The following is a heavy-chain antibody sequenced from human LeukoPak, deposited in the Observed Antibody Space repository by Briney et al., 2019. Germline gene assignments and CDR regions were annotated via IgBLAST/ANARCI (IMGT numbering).Heavy chain of an antibody. CDR2: INPNAGDT. J-gene: IGHJ4*02. CDR3: VTSSAVGGAQRAFDY. D-gene: IGHD3-10*01. Sequence: ASVKVSCKASVYTFTGYYIHWVRQAPGQGLEWLGWINPNAGDTKYAQKFQGRVTVNRHTSISTAYMELSRLRSADTAVYYCVTSSAVGGAQRAFDYWGQGTLVTVSS. V-gene: IGHV1-2*02. CDR1: VYTFTGYY.